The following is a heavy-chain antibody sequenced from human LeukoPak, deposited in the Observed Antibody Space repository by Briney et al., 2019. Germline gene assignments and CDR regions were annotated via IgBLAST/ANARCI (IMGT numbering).Heavy chain of an antibody. D-gene: IGHD2-2*01. CDR2: NYISGST. J-gene: IGHJ4*02. CDR3: AREGDCTSTSCFDY. V-gene: IGHV4-4*07. Sequence: PSETLSLTCSVSGGSISSYYLSWIRQPAGKGLEWIGRNYISGSTNYNPSLKSRVTMSLDTSKNQISLKLTSVTAADTAVYYCAREGDCTSTSCFDYWGQGTLVTVSS. CDR1: GGSISSYY.